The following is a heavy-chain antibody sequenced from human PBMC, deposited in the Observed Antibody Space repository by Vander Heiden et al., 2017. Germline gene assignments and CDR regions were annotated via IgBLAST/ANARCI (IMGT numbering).Heavy chain of an antibody. CDR2: LNPDGSRK. CDR3: VRSFNGDNEF. Sequence: EVQVVESGGDLVQPGGSVRLSGGGSGFTFSNYWMHWVRQVPGKGLVWVSRLNPDGSRKDYANSVEGRFIISRDNVKNRVYLQMNSLRVEDTAVYYCVRSFNGDNEFWGQGTLVSVAS. J-gene: IGHJ4*02. D-gene: IGHD2-8*01. CDR1: GFTFSNYW. V-gene: IGHV3-74*01.